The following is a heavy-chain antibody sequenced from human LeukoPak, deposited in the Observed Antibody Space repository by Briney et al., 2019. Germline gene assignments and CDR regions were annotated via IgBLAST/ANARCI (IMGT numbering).Heavy chain of an antibody. D-gene: IGHD3-10*01. CDR1: RFTFSSYA. Sequence: PGRSLRLSCAASRFTFSSYAMHWVRQAPGKGLEWVAVISYDGSNKYYADSVKGRFTISRDNSKNTLYLRMNSLRADDTAVYYCARDAGSGSYFDYWGQGTLVTVSS. CDR2: ISYDGSNK. CDR3: ARDAGSGSYFDY. V-gene: IGHV3-30*04. J-gene: IGHJ4*02.